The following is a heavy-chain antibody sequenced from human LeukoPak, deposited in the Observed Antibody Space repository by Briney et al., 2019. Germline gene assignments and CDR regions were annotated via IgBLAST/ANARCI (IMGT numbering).Heavy chain of an antibody. CDR3: ARLLDYDSSGDPDTFDI. CDR1: GDSISGDY. Sequence: SETLSLTCTVSGDSISGDYWCWIRQSPGKGLEWIGYFHHTAGTRYNPSLQSRVTISIDTSRNHFSLKLNSLSAADTAVYFCARLLDYDSSGDPDTFDIWGQGTVVTVSS. V-gene: IGHV4-59*08. D-gene: IGHD3-22*01. CDR2: FHHTAGT. J-gene: IGHJ3*02.